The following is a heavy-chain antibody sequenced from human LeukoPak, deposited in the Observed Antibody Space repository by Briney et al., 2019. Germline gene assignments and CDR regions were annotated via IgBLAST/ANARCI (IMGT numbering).Heavy chain of an antibody. CDR2: ISSSSSYI. J-gene: IGHJ6*04. D-gene: IGHD4/OR15-4a*01. V-gene: IGHV3-21*01. Sequence: GVLRLSCAASGFTFSSYSMNWVRQAPGKGLEWVSSISSSSSYIYYADSVKGRFTISRDNAKNSLYLQMNSLRAEDTAVHYCVGSGATWYYYYGMDVRGKGTTVTVSS. CDR3: VGSGATWYYYYGMDV. CDR1: GFTFSSYS.